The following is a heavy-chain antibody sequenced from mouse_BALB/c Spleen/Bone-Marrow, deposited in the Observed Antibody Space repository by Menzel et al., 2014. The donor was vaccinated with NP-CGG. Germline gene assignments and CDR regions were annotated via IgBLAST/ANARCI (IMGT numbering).Heavy chain of an antibody. Sequence: EVKLVESGGGLVKPGGSLKLSCAASGFTFSSYTMSWVRQTPEKRLGWVATISSGGSYTYYPDSVKGRFTISRDNAKNTLYLQMSSLKSEDTAMYYCTRDLYDGYYYYAMDYWGQGTSVTVSS. CDR2: ISSGGSYT. J-gene: IGHJ4*01. CDR1: GFTFSSYT. CDR3: TRDLYDGYYYYAMDY. V-gene: IGHV5-6-4*01. D-gene: IGHD2-3*01.